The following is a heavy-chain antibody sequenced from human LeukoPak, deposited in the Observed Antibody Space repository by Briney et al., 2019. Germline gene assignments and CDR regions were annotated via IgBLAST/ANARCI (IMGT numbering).Heavy chain of an antibody. Sequence: GGSLRLSCVVSGFSISYNYMSWVRQAPGKGLEWVSLIYSAGDSYYADSVKGRFIISKDNSKNTVYLQMNRLRPEDTAVYYCASHYCSAGSCYFDGGGQGTLVTVSS. CDR2: IYSAGDS. CDR1: GFSISYNY. D-gene: IGHD2-8*02. J-gene: IGHJ4*02. CDR3: ASHYCSAGSCYFDG. V-gene: IGHV3-53*01.